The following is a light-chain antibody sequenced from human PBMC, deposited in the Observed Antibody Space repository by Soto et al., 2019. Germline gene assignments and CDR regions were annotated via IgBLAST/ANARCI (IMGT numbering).Light chain of an antibody. Sequence: SVLTQPPSASGTPGQRVTISCSGSSSNIGTNTVIWYQQLPGAAPKLLIYSDNQRPSGVPDRFSGSKSGTSASLAISGLQSEDVADYFCAAWDVSLVVFGGGTKLTVL. CDR3: AAWDVSLVV. J-gene: IGLJ2*01. CDR1: SSNIGTNT. CDR2: SDN. V-gene: IGLV1-44*01.